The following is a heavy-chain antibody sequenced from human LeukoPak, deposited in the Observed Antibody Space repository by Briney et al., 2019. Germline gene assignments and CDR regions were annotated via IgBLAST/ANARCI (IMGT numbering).Heavy chain of an antibody. Sequence: GGSLRLSCAASGFTFSSYSMNWVRQAPGKGLEWVSSISSSSSYIYYADSVTGRFTISRDNAKNSLYLHMNSLRAEDTAVYYCANEMQGTGEDYWGQGTLVTVSS. CDR1: GFTFSSYS. V-gene: IGHV3-21*01. CDR2: ISSSSSYI. J-gene: IGHJ4*02. D-gene: IGHD3/OR15-3a*01. CDR3: ANEMQGTGEDY.